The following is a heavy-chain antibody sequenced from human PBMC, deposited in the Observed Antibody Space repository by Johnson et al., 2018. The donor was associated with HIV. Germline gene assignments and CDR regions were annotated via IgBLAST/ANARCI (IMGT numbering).Heavy chain of an antibody. Sequence: EQLVVSGGGLVQPGGSLRLSCAASGFTFDDFGMGWVRQAPGKGLEWVSGINWNGGNTYNADSVKGRFTISRDNSKNTLYLQMNSLRAEDTAVYYCAKGWGRGTFSTDDSFEFWGQGTMVTVSS. CDR1: GFTFDDFG. V-gene: IGHV3-23*04. J-gene: IGHJ3*01. D-gene: IGHD1-26*01. CDR2: INWNGGNT. CDR3: AKGWGRGTFSTDDSFEF.